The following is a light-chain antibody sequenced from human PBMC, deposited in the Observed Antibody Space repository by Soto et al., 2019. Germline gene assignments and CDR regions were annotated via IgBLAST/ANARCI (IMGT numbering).Light chain of an antibody. V-gene: IGKV3-20*01. Sequence: EIVLTQSPGTLSLSPGERATLSCRASQSVSSSYLAWYQQKPGPAPRLLIYGASSRATGIPYRCSGSGSETDFTLTISRWEPEDVAVYYRQQYGSPLYNFGQGTKLEIK. CDR1: QSVSSSY. CDR2: GAS. CDR3: QQYGSPLYN. J-gene: IGKJ2*01.